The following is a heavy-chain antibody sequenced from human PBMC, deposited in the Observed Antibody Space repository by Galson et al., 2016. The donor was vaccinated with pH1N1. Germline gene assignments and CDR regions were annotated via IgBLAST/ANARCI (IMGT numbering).Heavy chain of an antibody. J-gene: IGHJ4*02. CDR2: GGSGGST. V-gene: IGHV3-23*01. Sequence: SLRLSCAASGFTFDDYAMHWVRQAPGKGLEWVSHGGSGGSTYYADSVKGRFTISRDSSKNTLNLQMNSLRVEDTAVYFCAKLRGGTYGEYYFDYWGQGTLVTVSS. CDR1: GFTFDDYA. D-gene: IGHD3-10*01. CDR3: AKLRGGTYGEYYFDY.